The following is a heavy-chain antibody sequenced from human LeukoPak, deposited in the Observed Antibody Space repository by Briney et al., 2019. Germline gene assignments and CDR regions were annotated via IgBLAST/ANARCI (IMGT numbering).Heavy chain of an antibody. Sequence: SETLSLTCTVSGGSISSVKDYWAWIRQPSGKGLEWIASGDYSGGTYYNPSLESRVTISADMSKNQISLKLSFVTAADTAVFYCAREDGEEYSSGWYKRNYFDNWGQGTRVTVSS. CDR1: GGSISSVKDY. J-gene: IGHJ4*02. CDR3: AREDGEEYSSGWYKRNYFDN. V-gene: IGHV4-39*07. CDR2: GDYSGGT. D-gene: IGHD6-19*01.